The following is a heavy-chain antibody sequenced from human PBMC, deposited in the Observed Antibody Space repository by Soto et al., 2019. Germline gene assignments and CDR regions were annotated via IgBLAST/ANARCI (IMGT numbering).Heavy chain of an antibody. Sequence: GESLKISCKGSGYTFTNYWIGWVRQMPGKGPEWMGIIYPGDSDTKYNPSFQGQVTISAGKSITTTYLQWSSLKASDTAIYYCAASIFYYGMDVWGQGTTVTVSS. CDR2: IYPGDSDT. V-gene: IGHV5-51*01. J-gene: IGHJ6*02. CDR1: GYTFTNYW. CDR3: AASIFYYGMDV.